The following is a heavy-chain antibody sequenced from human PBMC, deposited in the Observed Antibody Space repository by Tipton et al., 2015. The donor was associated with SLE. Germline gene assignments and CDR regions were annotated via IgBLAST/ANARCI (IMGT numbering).Heavy chain of an antibody. CDR2: IYTSGST. Sequence: TLSLTCTVSGGSISSGSYYWSWIRQPAGKGLEWIGHIYTSGSTNYNPSLKSRVTISVDTSKNQFSLKLSSVTAADTAVYYCARDGDGQQLGDAFGIWGQGTMVTVSS. V-gene: IGHV4-61*09. CDR1: GGSISSGSYY. CDR3: ARDGDGQQLGDAFGI. J-gene: IGHJ3*02. D-gene: IGHD6-13*01.